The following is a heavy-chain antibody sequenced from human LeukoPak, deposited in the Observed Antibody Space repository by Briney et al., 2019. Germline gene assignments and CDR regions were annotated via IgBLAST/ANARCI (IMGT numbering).Heavy chain of an antibody. CDR3: ARDRITMIVGEGDYYGMDV. J-gene: IGHJ6*02. V-gene: IGHV1-46*01. CDR1: GYTFTSYY. D-gene: IGHD3-22*01. Sequence: GASVKVSCKASGYTFTSYYMHWVRQAPGQGLEWMGIINPSGGSTSYAQKFQGRVTMTRDTSTSTVYVELSSLRSEDTAVYYCARDRITMIVGEGDYYGMDVWGQGTTVTVSS. CDR2: INPSGGST.